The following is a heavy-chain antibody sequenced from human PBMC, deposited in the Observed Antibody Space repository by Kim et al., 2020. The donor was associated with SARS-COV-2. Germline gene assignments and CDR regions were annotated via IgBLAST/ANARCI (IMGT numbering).Heavy chain of an antibody. CDR1: GYTFSDYS. J-gene: IGHJ4*01. CDR2: INPNTGGE. Sequence: ASVKVSCKASGYTFSDYSIHWVRQAPGQGLEWMGWINPNTGGEHYAQKFQGWVTITRDTSISTAYMEVNNLKSDDTAVYYCARDLGGFDSSGYFCYWGQGTLVTVSS. D-gene: IGHD6-25*01. CDR3: ARDLGGFDSSGYFCY. V-gene: IGHV1-2*04.